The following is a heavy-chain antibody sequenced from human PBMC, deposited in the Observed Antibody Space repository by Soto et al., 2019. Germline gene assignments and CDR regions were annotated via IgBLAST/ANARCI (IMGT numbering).Heavy chain of an antibody. D-gene: IGHD3-10*01. J-gene: IGHJ6*02. Sequence: SETLSLTCTVSGGSISSYYWSWIRQPPGKGLEWIGYIYYSGSTNYNPSLKSRVTISVDTSKNQFSLKLSSVTAAYTAVYYCARDSMVRGYGMDVWGQGTTVTVSS. CDR3: ARDSMVRGYGMDV. CDR2: IYYSGST. CDR1: GGSISSYY. V-gene: IGHV4-59*01.